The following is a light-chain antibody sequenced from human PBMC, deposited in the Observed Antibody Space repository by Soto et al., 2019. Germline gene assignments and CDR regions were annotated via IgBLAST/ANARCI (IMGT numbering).Light chain of an antibody. J-gene: IGKJ1*01. CDR1: QSVSSN. CDR3: QQYNNWPRT. V-gene: IGKV3-15*01. CDR2: GAS. Sequence: EIVMTQSPATLSVSHGESATLXXRASQSVSSNLAWYQQKPGQAPRVXIYGASTRATGIPARFSGSGAGTEFTLTISSLQSEDFAVYYCQQYNNWPRTFGQGTKVDIK.